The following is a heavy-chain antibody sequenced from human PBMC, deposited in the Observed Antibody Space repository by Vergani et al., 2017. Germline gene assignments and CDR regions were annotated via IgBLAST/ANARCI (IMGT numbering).Heavy chain of an antibody. V-gene: IGHV6-1*01. D-gene: IGHD6-13*01. J-gene: IGHJ4*02. CDR3: ASEVEQELSN. CDR2: TYYRSKWYT. CDR1: GDSVSSNSAA. Sequence: QVQLQQSGPGLVKPSQTLLLTCAISGDSVSSNSAAWNWIRQSPSRGLEWLGRTYYRSKWYTDYAVSVKSRLTINPATSKNQFPLQLNSVTPEDKAVYYCASEVEQELSNWGQGTLVPVSS.